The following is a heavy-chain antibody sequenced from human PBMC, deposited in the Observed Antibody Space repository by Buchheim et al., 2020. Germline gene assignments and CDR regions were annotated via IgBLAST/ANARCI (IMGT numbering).Heavy chain of an antibody. V-gene: IGHV1-18*01. CDR3: ARALQWGAAINSFDY. J-gene: IGHJ4*02. CDR2: IGASNGEK. D-gene: IGHD1-26*01. CDR1: GFTFLTYG. Sequence: QGQLVQSGAEEKTPGASVRVSCQAFGFTFLTYGVSWVRQAPGQGLEWMGWIGASNGEKKNAPNFQGRVTLTTDTATSTAYMELRSLTSDDTAVYYCARALQWGAAINSFDYWGQGTL.